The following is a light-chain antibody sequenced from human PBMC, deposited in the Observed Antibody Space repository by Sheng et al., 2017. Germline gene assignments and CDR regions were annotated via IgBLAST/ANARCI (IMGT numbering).Light chain of an antibody. V-gene: IGLV2-23*01. CDR1: SNDVGSYNL. CDR3: CSYAGTNNWV. J-gene: IGLJ3*02. CDR2: EGS. Sequence: QSALTQPASVSGSPGQSITISCTGTSNDVGSYNLVSWYQQHPGKAPKLMIYEGSKRPSGVSNRFSGSKSGNTASLTISGLQAEDEADYYCCSYAGTNNWVFGGGTKLTVL.